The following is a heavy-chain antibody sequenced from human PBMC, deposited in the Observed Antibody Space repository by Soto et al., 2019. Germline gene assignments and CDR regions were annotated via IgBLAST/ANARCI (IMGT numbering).Heavy chain of an antibody. CDR1: GFTFSSYG. D-gene: IGHD6-13*01. V-gene: IGHV3-33*01. J-gene: IGHJ5*02. CDR3: ARTSAAAGHNWFDP. Sequence: QVQLVESGGGVVQPGRSLRLSCAASGFTFSSYGMHWVRQAPGKGLEWVAVIWYDGSNKYYADSVKGRFTISRDNSKNPLHLQMNSLRAEDTAVYYCARTSAAAGHNWFDPWGQGTLVTVSS. CDR2: IWYDGSNK.